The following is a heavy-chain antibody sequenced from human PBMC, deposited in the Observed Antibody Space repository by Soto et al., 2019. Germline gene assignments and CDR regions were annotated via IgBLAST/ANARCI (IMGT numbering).Heavy chain of an antibody. CDR3: ARGGAMGVDY. CDR2: IYFDGITT. Sequence: GWSLRLSCTASGFTFNTHWMHWVRQAPGKGLVWVSRIYFDGITTNYADSVKGRLTVSRDNAKNTVYLHVNTLRDEDTAVNYCARGGAMGVDYWGQGTMVTVYS. CDR1: GFTFNTHW. J-gene: IGHJ4*02. V-gene: IGHV3-74*01. D-gene: IGHD1-26*01.